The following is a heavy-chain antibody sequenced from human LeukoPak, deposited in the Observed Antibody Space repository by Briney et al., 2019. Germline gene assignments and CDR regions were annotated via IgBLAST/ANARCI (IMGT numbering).Heavy chain of an antibody. V-gene: IGHV3-7*01. Sequence: PGGSLRLSWAASGLTFSNYWMSWVRQAPAKGLEWVANIKEDGSEKYYVDSVKGRFTISRDNARNSLYLQMNSLRAEDTAVYYCASGRQLGYWGQGTLVTVSS. CDR2: IKEDGSEK. CDR3: ASGRQLGY. J-gene: IGHJ4*02. CDR1: GLTFSNYW. D-gene: IGHD6-13*01.